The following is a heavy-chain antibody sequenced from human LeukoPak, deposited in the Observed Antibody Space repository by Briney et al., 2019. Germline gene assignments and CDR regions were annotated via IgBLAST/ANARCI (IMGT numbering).Heavy chain of an antibody. CDR1: GDSVSSNSAA. J-gene: IGHJ6*02. CDR3: ARDRGSGWYLNYYYGMDV. D-gene: IGHD6-19*01. CDR2: TYYRSKWYS. V-gene: IGHV6-1*01. Sequence: SQTLSLTCAISGDSVSSNSAAWNWIRQSPSRGLEWLGRTYYRSKWYSDYAVSVKSRITINPDTSKNQFSLQLNSVTPEDTAVYYCARDRGSGWYLNYYYGMDVWGQGTTVTVSS.